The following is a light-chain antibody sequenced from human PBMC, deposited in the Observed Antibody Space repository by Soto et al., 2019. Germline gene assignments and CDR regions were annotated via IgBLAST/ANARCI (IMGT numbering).Light chain of an antibody. V-gene: IGKV3-11*01. Sequence: EIVLTQSPATLSLSPGERATLSCRASQSVSSYLSWYQQKPGQAPRLLLYDASNRATGIPARFSGSGSGTDFALTFSSLEPEDFAFYYCQQRSNWPPTWTFGQGTKVEIK. CDR3: QQRSNWPPTWT. CDR1: QSVSSY. CDR2: DAS. J-gene: IGKJ1*01.